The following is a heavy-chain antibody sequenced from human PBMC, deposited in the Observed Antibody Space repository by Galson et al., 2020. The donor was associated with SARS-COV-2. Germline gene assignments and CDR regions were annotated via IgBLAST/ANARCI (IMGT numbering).Heavy chain of an antibody. V-gene: IGHV4-39*01. J-gene: IGHJ5*02. CDR2: IYYSGRT. CDR3: ATRGADCSYFGCWFDP. Sequence: SETLSLTCSVSGGSISSSSHYWGWIRQSPGKGLEWIGTIYYSGRTVYTPSLESRVTISVDTSKNQFSLRLSSVTAADTAIYYCATRGADCSYFGCWFDPWGQGALVTVSS. CDR1: GGSISSSSHY. D-gene: IGHD2-21*02.